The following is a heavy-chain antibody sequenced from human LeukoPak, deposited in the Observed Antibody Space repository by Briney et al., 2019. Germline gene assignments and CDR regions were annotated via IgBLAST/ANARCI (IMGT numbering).Heavy chain of an antibody. J-gene: IGHJ4*02. D-gene: IGHD3-16*02. CDR1: GFTFSSYW. CDR3: ARDFFAFGGVIALLDY. Sequence: PGGSLRLSCAASGFTFSSYWMSWVRQAPGKGLEWVANIKLDGSEKYYVDSVKGWFTISRDNAKKSLYLQMNSLRDEDTAVYYCARDFFAFGGVIALLDYWGQGTLVTVSS. CDR2: IKLDGSEK. V-gene: IGHV3-7*01.